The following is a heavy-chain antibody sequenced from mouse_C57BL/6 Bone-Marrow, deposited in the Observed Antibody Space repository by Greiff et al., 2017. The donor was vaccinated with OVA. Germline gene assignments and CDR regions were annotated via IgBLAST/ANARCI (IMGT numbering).Heavy chain of an antibody. CDR3: ARSSYYYFDY. CDR1: GYTFTSYG. Sequence: QVQLQQSGAELARPGASVKLSCKASGYTFTSYGISWVKQRTGQGLEWIGEIYPRSGNTYYNEKFKGKATLTADKSSSTAYMELRSLTSEDSAVYFCARSSYYYFDYWGKGTTLTVSS. J-gene: IGHJ2*01. CDR2: IYPRSGNT. V-gene: IGHV1-81*01. D-gene: IGHD1-1*01.